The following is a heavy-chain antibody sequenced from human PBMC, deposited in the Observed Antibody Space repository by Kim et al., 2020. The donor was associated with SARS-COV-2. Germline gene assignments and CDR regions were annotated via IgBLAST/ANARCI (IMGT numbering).Heavy chain of an antibody. D-gene: IGHD5-18*01. CDR2: LSRSGGYT. V-gene: IGHV3-11*03. CDR3: ASRDTTMVALNIWYSNL. CDR1: GFSFTASY. Sequence: GGSLRLSCTASGFSFTASYMAWIRQAPGKGLEWVAYLSRSGGYTNYADSVKGRFTISRDNANNSLSLQMDSLSAEDTAVYYCASRDTTMVALNIWYSNL. J-gene: IGHJ2*01.